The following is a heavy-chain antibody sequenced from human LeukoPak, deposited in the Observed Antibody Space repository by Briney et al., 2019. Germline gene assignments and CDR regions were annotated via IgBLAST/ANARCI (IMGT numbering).Heavy chain of an antibody. CDR1: GGSISSGDYY. D-gene: IGHD2-2*02. V-gene: IGHV4-30-4*08. J-gene: IGHJ6*03. CDR2: IYYSGST. CDR3: ATQEDCSSTSCYKPSDYYYYMDA. Sequence: SQTLSLTCTVSGGSISSGDYYWSWIRQPPGKGLEWIGYIYYSGSTYYNPSLKSRVTISIDTSKNQFSLKLTSVTAADTAVYYCATQEDCSSTSCYKPSDYYYYMDAWGKGTTVTVSS.